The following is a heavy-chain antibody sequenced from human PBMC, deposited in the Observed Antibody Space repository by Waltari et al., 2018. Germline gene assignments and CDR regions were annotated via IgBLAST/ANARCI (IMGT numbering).Heavy chain of an antibody. J-gene: IGHJ6*02. CDR1: YD. CDR2: MNPNSGNT. V-gene: IGHV1-8*03. Sequence: YDIHWVRQATGQGLEWMGWMNPNSGNTGYAQKFQGRVTITRNTSISTAYMELSSLRSEDTAVYYCARASSSIAVAGGGRYYYGMDVWGQGTTVTVSS. CDR3: ARASSSIAVAGGGRYYYGMDV. D-gene: IGHD6-19*01.